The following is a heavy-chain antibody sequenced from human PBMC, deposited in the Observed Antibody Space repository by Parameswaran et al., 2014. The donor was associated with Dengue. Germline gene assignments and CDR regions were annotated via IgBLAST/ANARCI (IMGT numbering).Heavy chain of an antibody. V-gene: IGHV1-2*02. CDR2: INPNSGGT. Sequence: WVRQAPGQGLEWMGWINPNSGGTNYAQKFQGRVTMTRDTSISTAYMELSRLRSDDTAVYYCARDQNGSGSYYKAFGYWGQGTLVTVSS. D-gene: IGHD3-10*01. CDR3: ARDQNGSGSYYKAFGY. J-gene: IGHJ4*02.